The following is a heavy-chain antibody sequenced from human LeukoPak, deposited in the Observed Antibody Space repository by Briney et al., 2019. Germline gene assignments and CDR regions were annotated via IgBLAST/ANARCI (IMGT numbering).Heavy chain of an antibody. Sequence: ASVKVSCKASGYTFTSYDINWVRQATGQGLEWMGWMNPNSGNTGYAQKFQGRVTMTRNTSISTAYMELSSLRSEDTTVYYCARGRDITIFGVVISPGDYWGQGTLVTVSS. D-gene: IGHD3-3*01. J-gene: IGHJ4*02. V-gene: IGHV1-8*01. CDR3: ARGRDITIFGVVISPGDY. CDR2: MNPNSGNT. CDR1: GYTFTSYD.